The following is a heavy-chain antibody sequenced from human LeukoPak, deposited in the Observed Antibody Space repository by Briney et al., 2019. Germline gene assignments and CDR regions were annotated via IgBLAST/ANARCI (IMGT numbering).Heavy chain of an antibody. V-gene: IGHV3-33*01. Sequence: PGGSLRLSCAASGSTFSSYGMHWVRQAPGKGLEWVAVIWYDGSNKYYADSVKGRFTISRDNSKNTLYLQMNSLRAEDTAVYYCASFRDGYNFWGQGTLVTVSS. CDR3: ASFRDGYNF. J-gene: IGHJ4*02. CDR2: IWYDGSNK. CDR1: GSTFSSYG. D-gene: IGHD5-24*01.